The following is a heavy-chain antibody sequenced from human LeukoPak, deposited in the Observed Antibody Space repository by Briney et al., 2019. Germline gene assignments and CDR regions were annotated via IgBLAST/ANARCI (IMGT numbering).Heavy chain of an antibody. D-gene: IGHD6-13*01. Sequence: SETLSLTRTVSGGSISGYYWSWIRQPPGKGLEWIGYIYYSGSTNYNPSLKSRVTISVDKSKNQFSLKLSSVTAADTAVYYCASLRGVFYYYMDVWGKGTTVTVSS. V-gene: IGHV4-59*01. CDR1: GGSISGYY. CDR3: ASLRGVFYYYMDV. CDR2: IYYSGST. J-gene: IGHJ6*03.